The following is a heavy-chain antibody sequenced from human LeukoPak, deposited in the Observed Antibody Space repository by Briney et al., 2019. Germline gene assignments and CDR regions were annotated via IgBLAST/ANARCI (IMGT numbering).Heavy chain of an antibody. CDR3: AKDVLLWFGELYSAFDI. CDR1: GFTFSSYE. J-gene: IGHJ3*02. D-gene: IGHD3-10*01. CDR2: ISGSGGST. V-gene: IGHV3-23*01. Sequence: GGSLRLSCAASGFTFSSYEMNWVRQAPGKGLEWVSAISGSGGSTYYADSVKGRFTISRDNSKNTLYLQMNSLRAEDTAVYYCAKDVLLWFGELYSAFDIWGQGTMVTVSS.